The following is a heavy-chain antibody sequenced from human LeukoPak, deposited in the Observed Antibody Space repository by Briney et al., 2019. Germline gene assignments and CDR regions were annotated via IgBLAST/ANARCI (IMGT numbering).Heavy chain of an antibody. CDR2: INHSEST. CDR1: GGSFSGYY. V-gene: IGHV4-34*01. CDR3: ARGVGIVVVPAARTVWFDP. D-gene: IGHD2-2*03. J-gene: IGHJ5*02. Sequence: SETLSLTCAVYGGSFSGYYWSWIRQPPGKGLEWIGEINHSESTNYNPSLKSRVTISVDPSKTQSSLKLSSVTAANTAVYYCARGVGIVVVPAARTVWFDPWGQGTLVTVSS.